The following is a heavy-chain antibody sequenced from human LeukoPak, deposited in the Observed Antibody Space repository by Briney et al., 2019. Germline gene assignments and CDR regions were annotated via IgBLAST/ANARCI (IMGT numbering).Heavy chain of an antibody. CDR2: IYYSGST. Sequence: SETLSLTCTVSGGSISSSSYYWGWIRQPPGKGLEWIGSIYYSGSTYYNPSLQSRVTISVDTSKNQFSLKLSSVTAADTAVYYCARAHYYDSSGYWYYFDHWGQGTLVTVSS. J-gene: IGHJ4*02. CDR3: ARAHYYDSSGYWYYFDH. CDR1: GGSISSSSYY. D-gene: IGHD3-22*01. V-gene: IGHV4-39*07.